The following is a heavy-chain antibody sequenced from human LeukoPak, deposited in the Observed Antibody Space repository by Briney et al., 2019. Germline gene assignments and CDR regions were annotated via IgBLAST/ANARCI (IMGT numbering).Heavy chain of an antibody. Sequence: ASVKVSCKAFGYTFTGYYMHWVRHAPRQGLDWIGWINPNSGGTKYAQKFQGRVTMTRDTSISTAYMELSRLRSDDTAVYYCARDLLFPSGYYYEPEYFQHWGQGTLVTVSS. D-gene: IGHD3-22*01. CDR1: GYTFTGYY. V-gene: IGHV1-2*02. CDR3: ARDLLFPSGYYYEPEYFQH. CDR2: INPNSGGT. J-gene: IGHJ1*01.